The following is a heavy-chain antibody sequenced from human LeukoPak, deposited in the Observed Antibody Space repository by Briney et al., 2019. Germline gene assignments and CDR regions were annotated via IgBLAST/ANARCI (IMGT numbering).Heavy chain of an antibody. CDR2: INSDGSST. CDR3: ARGGYGPLLWFGEPHAFDI. Sequence: GGSLRLSCAASGFTFSSYWMHWVRQAPGKRLVWVSRINSDGSSTSYADSVKGRFTISRDNAKNTLYLQMNSLRAEDTAVYYCARGGYGPLLWFGEPHAFDIWGQGTMVTVSS. V-gene: IGHV3-74*01. J-gene: IGHJ3*02. D-gene: IGHD3-10*01. CDR1: GFTFSSYW.